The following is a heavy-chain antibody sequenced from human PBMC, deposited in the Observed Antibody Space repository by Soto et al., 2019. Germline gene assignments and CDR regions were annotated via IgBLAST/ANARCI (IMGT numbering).Heavy chain of an antibody. J-gene: IGHJ6*02. CDR3: ARGDYKGMDV. V-gene: IGHV4-59*01. CDR2: IYYSGST. Sequence: QVQLQESGPGLVKPSETLSLTCTVSGGSISSYYWSWIRQPPGKGLEWIGYIYYSGSTNYNPSLKSRVTISVDTSKNQFTLKLSSVTAADTAVYYCARGDYKGMDVWGQVTTVTVSS. D-gene: IGHD1-20*01. CDR1: GGSISSYY.